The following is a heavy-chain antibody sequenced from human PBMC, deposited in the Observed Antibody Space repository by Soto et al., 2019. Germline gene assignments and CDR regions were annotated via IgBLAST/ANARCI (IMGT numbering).Heavy chain of an antibody. D-gene: IGHD3-22*01. V-gene: IGHV3-48*02. CDR1: GFTFSSYS. J-gene: IGHJ4*02. CDR2: ISSSSSTI. Sequence: GGSLRLSCAASGFTFSSYSMNWVRQAPGKGLEWVSYISSSSSTIYYADSVKGRFTISRDNAKNSLYLQMNSLRDEDTAVYYCAREVYYYDSSGYPNYFDYWGQGTLVTVSS. CDR3: AREVYYYDSSGYPNYFDY.